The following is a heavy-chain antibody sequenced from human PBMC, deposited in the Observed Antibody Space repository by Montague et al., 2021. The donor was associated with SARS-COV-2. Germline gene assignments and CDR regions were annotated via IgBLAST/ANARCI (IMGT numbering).Heavy chain of an antibody. D-gene: IGHD3-22*01. V-gene: IGHV4-31*03. J-gene: IGHJ2*01. CDR2: IYYSGST. Sequence: TLSLTCTVSGGSISSGCYYWSWIRQHPGKGLEWIGYIYYSGSTYYNPSLKSRVTISVDTSKNQFSLKMSPVTAADTSVYYCARSPEPMIILIVTSLNWYFDLGGRGTLVTVSS. CDR1: GGSISSGCYY. CDR3: ARSPEPMIILIVTSLNWYFDL.